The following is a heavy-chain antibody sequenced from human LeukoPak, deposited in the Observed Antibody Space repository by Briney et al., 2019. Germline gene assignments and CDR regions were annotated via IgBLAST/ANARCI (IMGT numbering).Heavy chain of an antibody. V-gene: IGHV4-39*01. D-gene: IGHD6-6*01. Sequence: KPSETLSLTCTVSGGSISSSSYYWGWIRQPPGKGLEWIGSIYYSGTTYYNPSLESRVTISVDTSKTQFSLKLSSVTAADTAMYYCARQRRQAVWSSDYWGQGTLVTVSS. CDR1: GGSISSSSYY. J-gene: IGHJ4*02. CDR2: IYYSGTT. CDR3: ARQRRQAVWSSDY.